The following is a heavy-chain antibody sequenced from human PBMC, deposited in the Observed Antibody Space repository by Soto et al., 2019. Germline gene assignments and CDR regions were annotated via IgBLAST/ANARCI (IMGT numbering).Heavy chain of an antibody. V-gene: IGHV3-23*01. D-gene: IGHD2-2*01. J-gene: IGHJ3*02. CDR1: GFTFSSYV. CDR2: ISGSGGST. CDR3: AKDPNIVVVPAAMGDAFDI. Sequence: EVQLLESGGGLVQPGGSLRLSCAASGFTFSSYVMSWVRQAPGKGLEWVSAISGSGGSTYYADSVKGRFTISRDNSKNTLYLQMNSLRAEDTAVYYCAKDPNIVVVPAAMGDAFDIWGQGTMVTVSS.